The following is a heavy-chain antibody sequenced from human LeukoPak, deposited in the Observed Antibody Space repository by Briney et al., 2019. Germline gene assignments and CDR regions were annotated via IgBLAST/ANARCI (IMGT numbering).Heavy chain of an antibody. V-gene: IGHV1-46*01. J-gene: IGHJ4*02. CDR3: AIALVATSPDY. CDR2: INPSGGST. D-gene: IGHD5-12*01. CDR1: GYTFTSYY. Sequence: ASVKVSCKASGYTFTSYYMHWVRQAPGQGLEWMGIINPSGGSTSYAQKFQGRVTMTRDMSTSTVYMELSSLRSEDTAVYYCAIALVATSPDYWGQGTLVTVSS.